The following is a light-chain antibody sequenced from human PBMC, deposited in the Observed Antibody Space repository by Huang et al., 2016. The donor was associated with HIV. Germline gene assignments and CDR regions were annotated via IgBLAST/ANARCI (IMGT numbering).Light chain of an antibody. CDR2: DAT. CDR1: RDIRTS. J-gene: IGKJ5*01. CDR3: QQYSVLPPT. V-gene: IGKV1-33*01. Sequence: DIQMTQSPSPLSASIRDSVTITCQASRDIRTSLNWYQQKIGQAPKLLIYDATDLQTGVPSRFSGRGSGTHFSLIISSLQPEDVATYFCQQYSVLPPTFGQGTRLDI.